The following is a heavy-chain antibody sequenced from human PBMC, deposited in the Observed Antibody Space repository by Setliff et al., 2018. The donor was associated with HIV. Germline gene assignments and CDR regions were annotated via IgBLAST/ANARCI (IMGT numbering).Heavy chain of an antibody. CDR2: INHSGST. V-gene: IGHV4-34*01. J-gene: IGHJ5*01. CDR3: ARVGHYYGSGSPFDP. Sequence: SETLSLTCAVYGGSFSSYYWSWIRQPPGKGLEWIGEINHSGSTNYNPSLKSRVTISVDTSKNQFSLKLSSVTAADTAVYHCARVGHYYGSGSPFDPWGQGTLDTVSS. CDR1: GGSFSSYY. D-gene: IGHD3-10*01.